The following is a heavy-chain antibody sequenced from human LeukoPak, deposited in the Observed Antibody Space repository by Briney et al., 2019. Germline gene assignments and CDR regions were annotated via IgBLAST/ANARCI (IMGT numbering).Heavy chain of an antibody. CDR3: AKGPMIRGPFDY. CDR1: GFTFDDYA. D-gene: IGHD3-22*01. Sequence: PGRSLRLSCAASGFTFDDYAMHWVRQAPGKGLEWVSGISWNSGSIGYADSVKGRFTISRDNAKNSLYLQMNSLRAEDTALYYCAKGPMIRGPFDYWGQGPLVTVSS. V-gene: IGHV3-9*01. CDR2: ISWNSGSI. J-gene: IGHJ4*02.